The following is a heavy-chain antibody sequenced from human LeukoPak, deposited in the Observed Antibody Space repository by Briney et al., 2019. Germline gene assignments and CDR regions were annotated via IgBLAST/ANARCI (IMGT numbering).Heavy chain of an antibody. CDR3: AKSSYDSGSYYTAPFDD. CDR2: ISRDSSSI. CDR1: GFTFSSFG. Sequence: GGTLRLSCAASGFTFSSFGMSWVRQAPGKGPVWLAYISRDSSSISYADSVKGRFTISRDNAKNSLYLQMNSLRDEDTAVYYCAKSSYDSGSYYTAPFDDWGQGTLVTVSS. J-gene: IGHJ4*02. D-gene: IGHD3-10*01. V-gene: IGHV3-48*02.